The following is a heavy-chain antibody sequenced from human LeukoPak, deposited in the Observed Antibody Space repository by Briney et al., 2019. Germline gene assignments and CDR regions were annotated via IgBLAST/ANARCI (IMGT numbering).Heavy chain of an antibody. CDR3: ARHGTSGTNLNWFDP. D-gene: IGHD1-1*01. V-gene: IGHV4-59*01. J-gene: IGHJ5*02. Sequence: PSETLSFTCTVSGGSISSYHWSWIRQPPGKGLQWIGSIYSSGSTNYNPSLKSRVTISLDTSKNQFSLRVSSVTSADTAVYYCARHGTSGTNLNWFDPWGQGTLVTVSS. CDR1: GGSISSYH. CDR2: IYSSGST.